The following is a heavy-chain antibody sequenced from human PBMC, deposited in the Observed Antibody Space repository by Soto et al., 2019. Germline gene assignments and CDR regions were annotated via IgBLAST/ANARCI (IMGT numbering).Heavy chain of an antibody. D-gene: IGHD4-4*01. CDR1: GGSVSSGSYY. Sequence: XETLSLTCTVAGGSVSSGSYYWTWIRQPPGKGLEWLGYIYYSGTTNYNPPLKSRITISVDTSGNQFSLKLSSVTAADTAVYFCARTYCTTTACQANGIDDWGKGTTATVS. CDR2: IYYSGTT. V-gene: IGHV4-61*01. J-gene: IGHJ6*04. CDR3: ARTYCTTTACQANGIDD.